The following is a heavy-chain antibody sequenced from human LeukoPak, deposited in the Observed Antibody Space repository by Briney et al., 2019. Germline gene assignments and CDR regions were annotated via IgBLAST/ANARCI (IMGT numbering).Heavy chain of an antibody. J-gene: IGHJ4*02. D-gene: IGHD6-13*01. CDR3: ARLAGSGSRDVFDY. V-gene: IGHV4-39*01. CDR2: IFYSGST. CDR1: GDSISSSSYY. Sequence: PSETLSLTCSVSGDSISSSSYYWGWIRRPPGKGLEWLGSIFYSGSTYYNPSLKSRVTISVDTSKNQFSLKLSSVTAADTAVYYCARLAGSGSRDVFDYWGQGTLVTVSS.